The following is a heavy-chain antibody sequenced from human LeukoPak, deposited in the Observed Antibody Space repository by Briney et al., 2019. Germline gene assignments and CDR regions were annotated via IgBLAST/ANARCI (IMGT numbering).Heavy chain of an antibody. CDR1: GFTFSSYA. J-gene: IGHJ5*02. D-gene: IGHD6-13*01. V-gene: IGHV3-23*01. CDR2: ISDSGSST. Sequence: GGSLRLSCTASGFTFSSYAMSWVRQAPGKGLEWVSAISDSGSSTYYSDSVKGRFTISRDNSKNTLSLQMNSLRAEDTAVYYCAKDPLAAAPHWFDHWGQGTLVTVSS. CDR3: AKDPLAAAPHWFDH.